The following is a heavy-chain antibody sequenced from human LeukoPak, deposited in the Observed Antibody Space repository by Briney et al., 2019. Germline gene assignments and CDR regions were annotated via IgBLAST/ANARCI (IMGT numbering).Heavy chain of an antibody. Sequence: GESLKIFCKGSGYSFTSYWIGWVRQMPGKGLEWMGIIYPGDSDTRYSPSFQGQVTISADKSISTAYLQWSSLKASDTAMYYCARQVTTSGGNYYYYGMDVWGQGTTVTVSS. D-gene: IGHD4-11*01. CDR1: GYSFTSYW. CDR2: IYPGDSDT. CDR3: ARQVTTSGGNYYYYGMDV. J-gene: IGHJ6*02. V-gene: IGHV5-51*01.